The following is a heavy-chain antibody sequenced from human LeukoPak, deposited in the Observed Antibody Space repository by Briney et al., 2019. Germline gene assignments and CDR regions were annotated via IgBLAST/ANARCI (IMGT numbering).Heavy chain of an antibody. D-gene: IGHD3-3*01. J-gene: IGHJ4*02. Sequence: ASVKVSCKASGYTFTSYGISWVRQAPGQGLEWMGWTSAYNGNTNYAQKLQGRVTMTTDTSTSTAYMELRSLRSDDTAVYYCARDSWSGYCPQYWDQGTLVTVSS. CDR2: TSAYNGNT. CDR1: GYTFTSYG. CDR3: ARDSWSGYCPQY. V-gene: IGHV1-18*01.